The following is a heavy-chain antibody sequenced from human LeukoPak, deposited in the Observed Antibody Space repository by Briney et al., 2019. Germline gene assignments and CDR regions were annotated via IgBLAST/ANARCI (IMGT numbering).Heavy chain of an antibody. J-gene: IGHJ6*02. CDR3: ARAPRDCSRTSCYGGGWYYYYYGMDV. V-gene: IGHV4-59*01. CDR2: IYYSGST. D-gene: IGHD2-2*01. CDR1: GGSISSYY. Sequence: PSETLSLTCTVSGGSISSYYWSWIRQPPGKGLEWIGDIYYSGSTNYSPSLKSRVTISVDTSKNQFSLKLSSVTAADTAVYYCARAPRDCSRTSCYGGGWYYYYYGMDVWGQGTTVTVAS.